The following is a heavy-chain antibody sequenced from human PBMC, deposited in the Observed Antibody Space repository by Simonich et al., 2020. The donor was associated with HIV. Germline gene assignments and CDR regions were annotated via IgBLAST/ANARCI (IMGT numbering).Heavy chain of an antibody. V-gene: IGHV3-7*01. CDR2: IKQDGREK. J-gene: IGHJ4*02. CDR1: GFMFSRYW. CDR3: ASAVYFDF. D-gene: IGHD5-18*01. Sequence: EVQVVEAGGGLVQPGGSLRLSCKASGFMFSRYWMSWVRQAQGKGREWVANIKQDGREKYYVDYVKGRFTISRDNAKNSLYLQMNSLRAEDTAVYYCASAVYFDFWGQGTLVAVSS.